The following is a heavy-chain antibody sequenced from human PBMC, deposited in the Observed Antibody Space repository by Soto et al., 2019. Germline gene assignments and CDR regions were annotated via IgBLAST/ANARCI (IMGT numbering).Heavy chain of an antibody. V-gene: IGHV1-69*13. D-gene: IGHD4-17*01. Sequence: SVKVSCKASGGTFSSYAISWVRQAPGQGLEWMGGIIPIFGTANYAQKFQGRVTITEDASASTADMELSGLTSEDTAVYYCANSTGGWILDFWGQGTLVTVSS. J-gene: IGHJ4*02. CDR3: ANSTGGWILDF. CDR2: IIPIFGTA. CDR1: GGTFSSYA.